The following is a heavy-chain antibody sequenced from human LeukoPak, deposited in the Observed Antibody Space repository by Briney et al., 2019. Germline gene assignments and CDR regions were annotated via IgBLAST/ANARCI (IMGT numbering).Heavy chain of an antibody. Sequence: GGSLRLSCAASGFTFSSYAMSWVRQAPGKGLEWVGRTRNKANSYTTEYAASVKGRFTISRDDSKNSLYLQMNSLKTEDTAVYYCASGLDYWGQGTLVTVSS. CDR3: ASGLDY. V-gene: IGHV3-72*01. J-gene: IGHJ4*02. CDR1: GFTFSSYA. CDR2: TRNKANSYTT.